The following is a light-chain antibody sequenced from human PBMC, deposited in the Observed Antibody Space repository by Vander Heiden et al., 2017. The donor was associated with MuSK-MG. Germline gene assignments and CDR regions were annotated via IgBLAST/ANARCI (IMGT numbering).Light chain of an antibody. CDR3: QQEDNYPRT. CDR2: AAS. J-gene: IGKJ1*01. V-gene: IGKV1-8*01. Sequence: AIRMIQFPSSFSASTGARVTITCRASQGISTFLAWYQQKPGKAPNLLIYAASTLQSGVPSRFSGSGSETDFTLSISCLQSEDFATYYCQQEDNYPRTFGQGTKVEIK. CDR1: QGISTF.